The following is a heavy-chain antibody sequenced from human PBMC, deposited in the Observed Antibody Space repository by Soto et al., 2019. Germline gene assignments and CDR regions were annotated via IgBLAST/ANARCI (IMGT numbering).Heavy chain of an antibody. CDR2: IIPYYNTL. CDR1: EGTFNSYA. V-gene: IGHV1-69*01. D-gene: IGHD2-2*01. J-gene: IGHJ6*02. CDR3: ARVVILVPTASTHYYYHMDV. Sequence: QAQVVQSGAEVRKPGSSVKLSCKASEGTFNSYAIAWVRQAPGQGLEWMGGIIPYYNTLNYAQKFQGRVTITADEPTTTAYMELSSLRFEDTAVYYCARVVILVPTASTHYYYHMDVWGPGTTVTVSS.